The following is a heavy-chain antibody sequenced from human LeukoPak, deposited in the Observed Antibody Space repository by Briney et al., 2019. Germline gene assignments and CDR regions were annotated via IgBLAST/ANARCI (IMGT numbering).Heavy chain of an antibody. V-gene: IGHV3-23*01. D-gene: IGHD5-18*01. Sequence: GGSLRLSCAASGSTFSSYAMSWVRQAPGKGLEWVSAISGSGGSTYYADSVKGRFTISRDNSKNTLYLQMNSLRAEDTAVYYCAKDLYVDTAMVTDYWGQGTLVTVSS. J-gene: IGHJ4*02. CDR2: ISGSGGST. CDR3: AKDLYVDTAMVTDY. CDR1: GSTFSSYA.